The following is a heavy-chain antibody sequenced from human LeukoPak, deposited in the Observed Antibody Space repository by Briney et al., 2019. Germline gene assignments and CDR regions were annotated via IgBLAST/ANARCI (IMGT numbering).Heavy chain of an antibody. D-gene: IGHD3-10*01. CDR2: ISYDGSNK. CDR1: GFTFSSYG. Sequence: PGRSLRLSCAASGFTFSSYGMHWVRQAPGKGLEWVAVISYDGSNKYYADSVKGRFTISRDNSKNTLYLQMNSLRAEDTAVYYCAHSPPQLLWFGELSFDYWGQGTLVTVSS. J-gene: IGHJ4*02. V-gene: IGHV3-30*03. CDR3: AHSPPQLLWFGELSFDY.